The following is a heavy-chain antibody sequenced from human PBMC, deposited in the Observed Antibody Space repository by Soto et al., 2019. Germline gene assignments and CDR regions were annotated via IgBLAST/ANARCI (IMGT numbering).Heavy chain of an antibody. Sequence: QVQLVESGGGVVQTGRSLRLSCAASGFTFSSYGMHWVRQAPGKGLEWVAVIWYDGSNKYYADSVKGRFTISRDNSKNTLYLQMNSLRAEDTSVYYCAREGLLSLARNFDYLGQGTLVTVSS. D-gene: IGHD3-10*01. CDR2: IWYDGSNK. V-gene: IGHV3-33*01. CDR1: GFTFSSYG. J-gene: IGHJ4*02. CDR3: AREGLLSLARNFDY.